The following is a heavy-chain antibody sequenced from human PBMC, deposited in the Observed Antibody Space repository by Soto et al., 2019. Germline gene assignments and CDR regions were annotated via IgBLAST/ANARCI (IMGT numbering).Heavy chain of an antibody. J-gene: IGHJ5*02. Sequence: PSETLSLTCTVSGGSISSGGYYWSWIRHHPGKGLEWIGYIYYSGSTYYNPSLKSRVTISVDTSKNQFSLKLSSVTAADTAVYYCARTVAARQNWFDPWGQGTLVTVSS. V-gene: IGHV4-31*03. D-gene: IGHD6-6*01. CDR2: IYYSGST. CDR1: GGSISSGGYY. CDR3: ARTVAARQNWFDP.